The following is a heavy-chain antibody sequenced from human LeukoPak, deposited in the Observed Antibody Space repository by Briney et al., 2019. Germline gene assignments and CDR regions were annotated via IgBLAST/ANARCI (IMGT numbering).Heavy chain of an antibody. D-gene: IGHD1-1*01. V-gene: IGHV3-23*01. CDR1: GFTFSSYA. CDR3: VQQESYYYGMDV. J-gene: IGHJ6*02. Sequence: GGSLRLSCAASGFTFSSYAMSWVRQAPGKGLEWVSAISGSGGSTYYADSVKGRFTISRDNSKNTLYLQMNSLRAEDTAVYYCVQQESYYYGMDVWGQGTTVTVSS. CDR2: ISGSGGST.